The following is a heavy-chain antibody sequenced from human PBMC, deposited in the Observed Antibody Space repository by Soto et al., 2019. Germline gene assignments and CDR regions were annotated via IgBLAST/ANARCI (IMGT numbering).Heavy chain of an antibody. CDR1: GYTFTAYY. Sequence: QVQLVQSGAKVKKPGASVKVSCKASGYTFTAYYMHWVRQAPGQGLEWMGWINPNSGATNYAQKFQGRVTMTRGASFSTAYMALSRLRSDDTAVYFCARGGLVVANWFDPWGQGTLVTVSS. J-gene: IGHJ5*02. V-gene: IGHV1-2*02. CDR2: INPNSGAT. CDR3: ARGGLVVANWFDP. D-gene: IGHD2-15*01.